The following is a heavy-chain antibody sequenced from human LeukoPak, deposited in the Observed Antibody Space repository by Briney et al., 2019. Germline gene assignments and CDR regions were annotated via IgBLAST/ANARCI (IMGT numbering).Heavy chain of an antibody. J-gene: IGHJ4*02. CDR3: ARSRGPGIAVAGYYFDY. D-gene: IGHD6-19*01. CDR2: INHSGST. CDR1: GGSFSGYY. Sequence: SETLSLTCAVYGGSFSGYYWSWIRQPPGKGLEWIGEINHSGSTNYNPSLKSRVTISVDTSKNHFSLKLSSVTAADTDVYYCARSRGPGIAVAGYYFDYWGQGTLVTVSS. V-gene: IGHV4-34*01.